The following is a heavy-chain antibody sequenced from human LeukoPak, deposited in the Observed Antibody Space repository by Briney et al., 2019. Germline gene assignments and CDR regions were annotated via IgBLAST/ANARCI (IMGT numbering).Heavy chain of an antibody. V-gene: IGHV3-21*01. J-gene: IGHJ4*02. Sequence: GGSLRLSCAASGFTFSSYSMNWVRQAPGKGLEWVSSISSSSSYIYYADSVKGRFTISRDNAKNSLYLQMNSLRAEDTAVYYCARDTSGTAMVDYWGQGTLVTVSS. CDR1: GFTFSSYS. CDR2: ISSSSSYI. CDR3: ARDTSGTAMVDY. D-gene: IGHD5-18*01.